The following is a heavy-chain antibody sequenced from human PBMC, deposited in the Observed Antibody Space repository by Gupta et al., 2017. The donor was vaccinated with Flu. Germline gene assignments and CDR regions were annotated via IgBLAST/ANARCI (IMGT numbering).Heavy chain of an antibody. V-gene: IGHV3-23*01. D-gene: IGHD3-3*01. Sequence: GVEWVSGISGSGGSTYYADSVKGRFTISRDNSKNTLDLQMNSLRAEDTAVYYCAGQGDFWSATLNYYYYMDVWGKGTTVTVSS. CDR3: AGQGDFWSATLNYYYYMDV. CDR2: ISGSGGST. J-gene: IGHJ6*03.